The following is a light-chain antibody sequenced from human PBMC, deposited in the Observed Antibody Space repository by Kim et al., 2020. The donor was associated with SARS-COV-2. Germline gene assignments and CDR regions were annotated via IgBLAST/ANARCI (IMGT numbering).Light chain of an antibody. J-gene: IGKJ5*01. V-gene: IGKV1-6*01. CDR3: LQDWSYPLT. CDR2: GAS. Sequence: GDSVTITCRASQDIGSELGWYLQKPGKAPQLLIRGASNVHSGVPSRFSGSGFGTEFTITISSLQPEDFATYFCLQDWSYPLTFGQGTRLEIK. CDR1: QDIGSE.